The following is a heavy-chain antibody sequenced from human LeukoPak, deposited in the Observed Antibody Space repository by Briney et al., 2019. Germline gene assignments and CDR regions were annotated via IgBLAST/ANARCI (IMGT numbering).Heavy chain of an antibody. J-gene: IGHJ4*02. Sequence: PGGSLRLSCAASGFTFSSYSINWVRQAPGKGLEWVSYISSSTSTTYYADSVKGRFTISRDNAKNSLYLQMNSLRAEDTAVYYCARARAGTYYPYHFDYWGQGTLVTVSS. V-gene: IGHV3-48*01. CDR1: GFTFSSYS. CDR2: ISSSTSTT. CDR3: ARARAGTYYPYHFDY. D-gene: IGHD1-26*01.